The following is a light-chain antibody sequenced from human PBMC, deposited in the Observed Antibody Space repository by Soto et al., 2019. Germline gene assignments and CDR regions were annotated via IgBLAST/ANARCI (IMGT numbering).Light chain of an antibody. J-gene: IGKJ2*01. CDR2: AAS. CDR1: QSISSY. V-gene: IGKV1-39*01. CDR3: QQSSSTLPYT. Sequence: DIQMTQSPSSLSASVGDRVTITCRASQSISSYLNWYQQKPGKAPKLLIYAASSLQSGVPSRFSGNGSETDFTLTISSLQPEDFETYYGQQSSSTLPYTFGQGTKLEIK.